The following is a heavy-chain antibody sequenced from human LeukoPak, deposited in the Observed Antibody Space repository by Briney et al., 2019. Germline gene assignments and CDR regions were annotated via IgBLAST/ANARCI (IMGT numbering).Heavy chain of an antibody. CDR2: IWFDGETE. Sequence: GRSLRLSCAASGFTFSSYAMHWVRQAPGMDLEWVADIWFDGETEHFADSVKGRFTISRDNFKNTLYLQMNSLRAEDTAVYYCTRDRHCSNGVCQNPPGMDVWGQGTMVTVSS. V-gene: IGHV3-33*08. CDR3: TRDRHCSNGVCQNPPGMDV. D-gene: IGHD2-8*01. CDR1: GFTFSSYA. J-gene: IGHJ6*02.